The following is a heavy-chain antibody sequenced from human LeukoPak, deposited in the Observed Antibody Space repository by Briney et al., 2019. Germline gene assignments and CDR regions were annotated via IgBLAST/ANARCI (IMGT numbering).Heavy chain of an antibody. CDR2: IYYSGST. Sequence: SETLSLTCTVSGGSISSYYWSWIRQPPGKGLEWIEYIYYSGSTNYNPSLKSRVTISVDTSKNQFSLKLSSVTAADTAVYYCARGGGGYCSSTSCYVDWFDPWGQGTLVTVSS. J-gene: IGHJ5*02. CDR3: ARGGGGYCSSTSCYVDWFDP. CDR1: GGSISSYY. D-gene: IGHD2-2*01. V-gene: IGHV4-59*01.